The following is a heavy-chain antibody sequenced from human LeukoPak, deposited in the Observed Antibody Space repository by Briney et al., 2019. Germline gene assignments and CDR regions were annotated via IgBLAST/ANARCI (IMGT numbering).Heavy chain of an antibody. V-gene: IGHV4-61*08. CDR1: GGSVSSSGYY. Sequence: PSENLSLTCAVSGGSVSSSGYYWSWIRQPPGKGLEWIAYIYYTGRTNFNPSLKSRVTISLDTSNSQFSLKLSSVTAADTAVYYCARRIESQYYFDYWGQGTLVSVST. CDR3: ARRIESQYYFDY. CDR2: IYYTGRT. J-gene: IGHJ4*02. D-gene: IGHD2/OR15-2a*01.